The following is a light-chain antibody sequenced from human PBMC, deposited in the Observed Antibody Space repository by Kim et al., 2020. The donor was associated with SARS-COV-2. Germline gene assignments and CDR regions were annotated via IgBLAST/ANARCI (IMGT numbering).Light chain of an antibody. J-gene: IGLJ2*01. CDR2: QNL. CDR1: ILRQKY. Sequence: SYELTQPPSVSVSPGQTASITCSGDILRQKYASWYLKKPGQSPVLVIYQNLKRPSGIPGRFSGSNSGNTATLTISGTQPIDEADYYCQAWDSSSAWEVFGDGTQLTVL. CDR3: QAWDSSSAWEV. V-gene: IGLV3-1*01.